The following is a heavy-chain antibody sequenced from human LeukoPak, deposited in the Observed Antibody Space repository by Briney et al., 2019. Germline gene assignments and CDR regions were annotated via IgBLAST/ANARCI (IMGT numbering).Heavy chain of an antibody. CDR2: IYYSGST. J-gene: IGHJ4*02. Sequence: SETLSLTCTVSGGSISSSSYCWGWIRQPPGKGLEWIGSIYYSGSTYYNPSLKSRVTISVDTSKNQFSLKLSSVTAADTAVYYCARGAKQQLYRYYFDYWGQGTLVTVSS. V-gene: IGHV4-39*07. CDR3: ARGAKQQLYRYYFDY. CDR1: GGSISSSSYC. D-gene: IGHD6-13*01.